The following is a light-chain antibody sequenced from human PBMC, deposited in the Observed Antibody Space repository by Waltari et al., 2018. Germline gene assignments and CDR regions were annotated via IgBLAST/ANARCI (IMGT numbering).Light chain of an antibody. Sequence: QSVLTQPPSVSGAPGQSLTISCTGTSPNTGAGYDVHWYQQFPGTAPKLLIYSNNNRPSGVPGRFSASKSGTSASLAITGLQAEDEADYYCQSYDKLLSGSLFGGGTKLTV. CDR1: SPNTGAGYD. J-gene: IGLJ3*02. CDR3: QSYDKLLSGSL. V-gene: IGLV1-40*01. CDR2: SNN.